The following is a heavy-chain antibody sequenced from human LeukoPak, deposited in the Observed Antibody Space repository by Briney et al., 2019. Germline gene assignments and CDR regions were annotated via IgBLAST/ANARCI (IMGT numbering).Heavy chain of an antibody. CDR3: ARDRSALTYYDILTGYKDRTDAFDI. J-gene: IGHJ3*02. D-gene: IGHD3-9*01. CDR2: ISSSSSYT. V-gene: IGHV3-11*05. CDR1: GFTFSDYY. Sequence: PGGSLRLSCAASGFTFSDYYMSWIRQAPGKGLEWVSYISSSSSYTNYADSVKGRFTISRDNAKNSLYLQMNSLRAEDTAVYYCARDRSALTYYDILTGYKDRTDAFDIWGQGTMVTVSS.